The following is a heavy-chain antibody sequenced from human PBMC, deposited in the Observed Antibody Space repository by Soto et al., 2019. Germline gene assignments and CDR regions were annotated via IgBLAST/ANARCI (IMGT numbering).Heavy chain of an antibody. D-gene: IGHD3-22*01. J-gene: IGHJ6*02. CDR3: ARDDRGWPDHYYYYGMDV. CDR1: GFTFSSYA. CDR2: ISYDGSNK. V-gene: IGHV3-30-3*01. Sequence: GGSLRLSCAASGFTFSSYAMHWVRQAPGKGLEWVAVISYDGSNKYYADSVKGRFTISRDNSKNTLYLQMNSLRAEDTAVYYCARDDRGWPDHYYYYGMDVWGQGTTVTVSS.